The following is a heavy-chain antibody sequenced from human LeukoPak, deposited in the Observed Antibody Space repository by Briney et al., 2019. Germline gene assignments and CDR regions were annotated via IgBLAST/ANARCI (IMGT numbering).Heavy chain of an antibody. Sequence: GGSLRLSCAASGFTFSNYGMSWVRQAPGKGLEWVSGISGSSGSTYYADSVKGRFSISRDNSKSTLYLQMSSLRAEDTAVYYCARGPGSSGGAYVGDYWGHGTLVTVSS. D-gene: IGHD3-22*01. V-gene: IGHV3-23*01. CDR1: GFTFSNYG. CDR3: ARGPGSSGGAYVGDY. J-gene: IGHJ4*01. CDR2: ISGSSGST.